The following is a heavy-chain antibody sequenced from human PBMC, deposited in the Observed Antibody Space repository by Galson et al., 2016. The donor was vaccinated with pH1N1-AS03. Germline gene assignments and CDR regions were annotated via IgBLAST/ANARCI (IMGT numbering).Heavy chain of an antibody. Sequence: SLRLSCAASGFTFSTHAMHWVRQAPGKGLEWVAAISYDGGDTFYADSVKGRFTISRDNSKNTLYLQVNSLRAEDTAVYYCAREKINAGADYYGMDVWGQGTTFSVSS. CDR2: ISYDGGDT. CDR3: AREKINAGADYYGMDV. CDR1: GFTFSTHA. V-gene: IGHV3-30*04. J-gene: IGHJ6*02. D-gene: IGHD1-26*01.